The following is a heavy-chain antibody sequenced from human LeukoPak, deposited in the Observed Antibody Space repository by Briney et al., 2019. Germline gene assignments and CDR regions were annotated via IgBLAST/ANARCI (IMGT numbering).Heavy chain of an antibody. CDR2: INHSGGT. J-gene: IGHJ4*02. Sequence: PSETLSLTCAVYGGSFSGYYWSWIRQPPGKGLEWIGEINHSGGTNYNPSLKSRVTISVDTSKNQFSLKLSSVTAADTAVYYCARGRQWLVHWGQGTLVTVSS. V-gene: IGHV4-34*01. D-gene: IGHD6-19*01. CDR1: GGSFSGYY. CDR3: ARGRQWLVH.